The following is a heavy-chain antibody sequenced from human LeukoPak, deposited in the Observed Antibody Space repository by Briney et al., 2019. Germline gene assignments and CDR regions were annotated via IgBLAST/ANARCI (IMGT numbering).Heavy chain of an antibody. Sequence: ASVKLSCKASGYTFTSYDINWVRQATGQGLEWMGWMNPNSGNTGYAQKFQGRVTITRNTSISTAYMEMRSLRSEDTAVYYCARSTNYDFWSGDQTLDYWGQGTLVTVSS. CDR1: GYTFTSYD. V-gene: IGHV1-8*03. D-gene: IGHD3-3*01. CDR2: MNPNSGNT. CDR3: ARSTNYDFWSGDQTLDY. J-gene: IGHJ4*02.